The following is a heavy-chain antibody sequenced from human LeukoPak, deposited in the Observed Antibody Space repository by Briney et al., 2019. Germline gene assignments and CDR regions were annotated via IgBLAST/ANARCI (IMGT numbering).Heavy chain of an antibody. V-gene: IGHV4-39*07. D-gene: IGHD3-9*01. CDR1: GGSISSSSYY. CDR2: IYYSGST. Sequence: KPSETLSLTCTVSGGSISSSSYYWGWIRRPPGKGLEWIGSIYYSGSTYYNPSLKSRVTISVDTSKNQFSLKLSSVTAADTAVYYCARDVLRYFDWLPDDHGFDYWGQGTLVTVSS. J-gene: IGHJ4*02. CDR3: ARDVLRYFDWLPDDHGFDY.